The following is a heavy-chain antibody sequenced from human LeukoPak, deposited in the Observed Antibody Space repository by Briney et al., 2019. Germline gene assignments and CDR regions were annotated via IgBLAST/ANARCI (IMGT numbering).Heavy chain of an antibody. Sequence: SGGSLRLSCAASGFTVSSNYMSWVRQAPGKGLEWVSGINWNGGSTGYADSVKGRFTISRDNVKNSLYLQVDSLRVEDTALYYCARGPYGSGSYYSPFDHWGQGTLVTVSS. CDR1: GFTVSSNY. V-gene: IGHV3-20*04. CDR2: INWNGGST. J-gene: IGHJ4*02. D-gene: IGHD3-10*01. CDR3: ARGPYGSGSYYSPFDH.